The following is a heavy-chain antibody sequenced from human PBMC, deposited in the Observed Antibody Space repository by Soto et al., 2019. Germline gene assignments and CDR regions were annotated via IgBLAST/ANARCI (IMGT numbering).Heavy chain of an antibody. D-gene: IGHD6-19*01. J-gene: IGHJ4*01. CDR3: AREQVAVAYITPRHFDH. Sequence: QVQLVESGGGVVQPGRSLRLSCAASGFTFSIYGIHWVRQAPGKTLEWVATIWSDGSNENYADSVEGRFTISRDNSKNTLFRQMNSLRADDKVVDYCAREQVAVAYITPRHFDHWGQGTLVTVSS. CDR2: IWSDGSNE. CDR1: GFTFSIYG. V-gene: IGHV3-33*01.